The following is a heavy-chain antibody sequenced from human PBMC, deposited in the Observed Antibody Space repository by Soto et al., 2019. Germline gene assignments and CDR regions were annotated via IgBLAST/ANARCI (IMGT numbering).Heavy chain of an antibody. J-gene: IGHJ6*02. CDR3: VRGTSAWCAIDV. V-gene: IGHV3-74*03. CDR2: MKDDGSFT. D-gene: IGHD6-19*01. Sequence: GGSLRLSCAASGFTFSSYWMHWVRQAPREGLVWVSNMKDDGSFTKYADSVKGRFTISRDNAKNTLYLQTTSLRAEDTAVYYRVRGTSAWCAIDVWGLWPSVNVS. CDR1: GFTFSSYW.